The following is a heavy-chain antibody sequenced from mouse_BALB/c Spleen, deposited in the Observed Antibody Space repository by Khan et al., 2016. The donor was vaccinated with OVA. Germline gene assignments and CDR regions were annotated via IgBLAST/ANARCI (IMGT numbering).Heavy chain of an antibody. CDR3: ATSYFYGYSFDY. Sequence: EVELVESGGDLVQPGGSRKLSCAASGFTFSSYGMHWVRQAPEKGLEWVAYISGDSNTIYYADTVKGRFTIFRDNPRNTLFLQMTSLMSEDRAMYYCATSYFYGYSFDYWGPGTTLTVSS. CDR1: GFTFSSYG. V-gene: IGHV5-17*02. J-gene: IGHJ2*01. D-gene: IGHD1-1*01. CDR2: ISGDSNTI.